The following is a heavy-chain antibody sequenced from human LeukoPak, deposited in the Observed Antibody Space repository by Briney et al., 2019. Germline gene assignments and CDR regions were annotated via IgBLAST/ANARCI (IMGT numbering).Heavy chain of an antibody. Sequence: ASVNVSCKASVYTFTGYYMHWVRQAPGQGLERMGWINPNSGGTNYAQKFQGRVTMTRDTSISTAYMELSRLRSDDTAVYYCARVYCSSTSRYGGVNWFDPWGQGTLVTVSS. V-gene: IGHV1-2*02. D-gene: IGHD2-2*01. CDR3: ARVYCSSTSRYGGVNWFDP. CDR1: VYTFTGYY. J-gene: IGHJ5*02. CDR2: INPNSGGT.